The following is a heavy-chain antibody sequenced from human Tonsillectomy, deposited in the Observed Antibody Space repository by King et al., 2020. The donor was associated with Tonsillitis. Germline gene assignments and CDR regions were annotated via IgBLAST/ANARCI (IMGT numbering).Heavy chain of an antibody. CDR1: GFTFSPYS. CDR3: ARDPLSRGYFDY. J-gene: IGHJ4*02. Sequence: EVQLVESGGGLVQPGGSLRLSCAASGFTFSPYSMNWVRQAPGKGLEWVSYINNSSSTIYYADSVKGRFTISGDNAKNSLYLQMNSLRDEDTAVYYCARDPLSRGYFDYWGQGTLVTVSS. CDR2: INNSSSTI. D-gene: IGHD2/OR15-2a*01. V-gene: IGHV3-48*02.